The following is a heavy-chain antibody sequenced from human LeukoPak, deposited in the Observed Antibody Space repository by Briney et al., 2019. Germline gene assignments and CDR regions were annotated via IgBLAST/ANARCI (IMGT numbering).Heavy chain of an antibody. V-gene: IGHV4-39*01. CDR2: IYYSGST. Sequence: PSETLSLTCTVSGGSISSNSYYWGWIRQPPGKGLEWIGSIYYSGSTYYNPSLKSRVTISVDTSKNQFSLKLSSVTAADTAVYYCARTDSSGYYRYWGQGTLVTVSS. CDR1: GGSISSNSYY. D-gene: IGHD3-22*01. CDR3: ARTDSSGYYRY. J-gene: IGHJ4*02.